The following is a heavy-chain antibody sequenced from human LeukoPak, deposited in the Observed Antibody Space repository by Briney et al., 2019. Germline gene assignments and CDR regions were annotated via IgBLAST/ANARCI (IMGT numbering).Heavy chain of an antibody. Sequence: PWGSLRLSCAASGFTFDDYGMSWVRQAPGKGLEWVSGINWNGGSTGYADSVKGRFTISRDNAKNSLYLQMNSLRAEDTALYYCARLGDTTVTTEIDYWGQGTLVTVSS. CDR2: INWNGGST. D-gene: IGHD4-17*01. CDR3: ARLGDTTVTTEIDY. J-gene: IGHJ4*02. V-gene: IGHV3-20*04. CDR1: GFTFDDYG.